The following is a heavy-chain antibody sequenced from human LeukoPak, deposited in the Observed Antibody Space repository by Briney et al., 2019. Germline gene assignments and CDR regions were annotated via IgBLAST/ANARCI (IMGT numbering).Heavy chain of an antibody. J-gene: IGHJ6*03. CDR2: ISSSGSTI. V-gene: IGHV3-11*01. D-gene: IGHD2-2*01. Sequence: PGGSLRLSCAASGFTFSDYYMSWIRQAPGEGLEWVSYISSSGSTIYYADSVKGRFTISRDNAKNSLYLQMNSLRAEDTAVYYCARPPGCSSTSCRYYYYMDVWGKGTTVTVSS. CDR3: ARPPGCSSTSCRYYYYMDV. CDR1: GFTFSDYY.